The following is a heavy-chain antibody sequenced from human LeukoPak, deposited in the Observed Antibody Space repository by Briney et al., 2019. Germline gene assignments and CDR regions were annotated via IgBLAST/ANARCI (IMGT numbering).Heavy chain of an antibody. CDR3: AKVDFSPRSWYWNDY. V-gene: IGHV3-23*01. CDR1: GFTLSSYA. J-gene: IGHJ4*02. Sequence: PGGSLRLSCAASGFTLSSYAMSWVRQAPGKGLEWVSAISGSGGSTYYADSVKGRFTISRDNSKNTLYLQMNSLRAEDTAVYYCAKVDFSPRSWYWNDYWGQGTLVTVSS. CDR2: ISGSGGST. D-gene: IGHD6-13*01.